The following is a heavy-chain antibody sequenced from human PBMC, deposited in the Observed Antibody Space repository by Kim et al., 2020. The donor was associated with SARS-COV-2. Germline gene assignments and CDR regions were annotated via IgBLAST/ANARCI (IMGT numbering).Heavy chain of an antibody. CDR3: ARVLRGYYDFWSGTYYYYYMDV. J-gene: IGHJ6*03. V-gene: IGHV3-53*01. CDR2: IYSGGST. D-gene: IGHD3-3*01. Sequence: GGSLRLSCAASGFTVSSNYMSWVRQAPGKGLEWVSVIYSGGSTYYADSVKGRFTISRDNSKNTLYLQMNSLRAEDTAVYYCARVLRGYYDFWSGTYYYYYMDVWGKGTTVTVSS. CDR1: GFTVSSNY.